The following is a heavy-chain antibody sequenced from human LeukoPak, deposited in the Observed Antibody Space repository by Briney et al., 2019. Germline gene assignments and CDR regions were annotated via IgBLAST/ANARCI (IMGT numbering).Heavy chain of an antibody. D-gene: IGHD1-26*01. Sequence: SETLSLTCAVYGGSFSGYYWSWIRQPPGKGLEWIGEINHSGSTNYNPSLKSRVTILVDTSKNQFSLKLSSVTAADTAVYYCVGGSGSYGDWGQGTLVTVSS. V-gene: IGHV4-34*01. CDR2: INHSGST. CDR1: GGSFSGYY. CDR3: VGGSGSYGD. J-gene: IGHJ4*02.